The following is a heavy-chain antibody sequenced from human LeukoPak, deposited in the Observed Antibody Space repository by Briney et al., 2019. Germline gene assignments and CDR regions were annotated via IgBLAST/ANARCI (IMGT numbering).Heavy chain of an antibody. J-gene: IGHJ3*02. D-gene: IGHD4/OR15-4a*01. CDR1: GGSISSSSYY. CDR3: ATPTGVRLLDAFDI. Sequence: SETLSLTCTVSGGSISSSSYYWGWIRQPPGKGLERIGSIYYSGSTYYNPSLKSRVTISVDTSKNQFSLKLSSVTAADTAVYYCATPTGVRLLDAFDIWGQGTMVTVS. CDR2: IYYSGST. V-gene: IGHV4-39*01.